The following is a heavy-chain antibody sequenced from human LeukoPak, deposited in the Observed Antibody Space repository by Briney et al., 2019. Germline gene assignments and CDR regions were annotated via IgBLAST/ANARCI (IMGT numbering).Heavy chain of an antibody. V-gene: IGHV3-48*01. CDR2: ISSSSSTI. Sequence: GGSLRLSCAASGFTFSSYSMNWVRQAPGKGLEWVSYISSSSSTIYYADSVKGRFTISRDNAKNSLYLQMNSLRAEDTAVYYCAKDRYPLPYSSSSYFDYWGQGTLVTVSS. CDR3: AKDRYPLPYSSSSYFDY. J-gene: IGHJ4*02. D-gene: IGHD6-13*01. CDR1: GFTFSSYS.